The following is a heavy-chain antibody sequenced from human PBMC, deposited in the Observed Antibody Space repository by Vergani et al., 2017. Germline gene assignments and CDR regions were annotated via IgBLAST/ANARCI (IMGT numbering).Heavy chain of an antibody. CDR2: IKSKTDGGTT. D-gene: IGHD3/OR15-3a*01. V-gene: IGHV3-15*01. J-gene: IGHJ4*02. CDR1: GFTFSNAW. CDR3: VADVPSQRSQIDF. Sequence: EVQLVESGGGLVKPGGSLRLSCAASGFTFSNAWMSWVRQAPGKGLEWVGRIKSKTDGGTTDYAAPVKGRFTISRDDSKNTVFLQMNSLKTDDTAVYFCVADVPSQRSQIDFWGRGTLVTVSS.